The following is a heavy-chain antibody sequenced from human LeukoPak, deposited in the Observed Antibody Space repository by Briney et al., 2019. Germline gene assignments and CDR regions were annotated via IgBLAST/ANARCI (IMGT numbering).Heavy chain of an antibody. CDR3: ARGSNFWSGYYRGYYYYMDV. D-gene: IGHD3-3*01. CDR1: GGSFSGYY. V-gene: IGHV4-34*01. CDR2: IYHSGST. J-gene: IGHJ6*03. Sequence: PSETLSLTCAVYGGSFSGYYWSWIRQPPGKGLEWIGEIYHSGSTNYNPSLKSRVTISVDTSKNQFSLKLSSVTAADTAVYYCARGSNFWSGYYRGYYYYMDVWGKGTTVTVSS.